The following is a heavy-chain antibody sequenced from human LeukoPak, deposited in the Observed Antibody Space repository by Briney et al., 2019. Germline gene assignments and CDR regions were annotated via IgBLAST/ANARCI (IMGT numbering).Heavy chain of an antibody. J-gene: IGHJ6*03. CDR2: IYYSGST. V-gene: IGHV4-59*08. CDR3: ARHFAFSYYYMDV. CDR1: GGSISSYY. Sequence: SETLSLTCTVSGGSISSYYWRWIRQPPGKGLEWIGYIYYSGSTNYNPSLKSRVTISVDTSKNQFSLKLSSVTAADTAVYYCARHFAFSYYYMDVWGKGTTVTVSS.